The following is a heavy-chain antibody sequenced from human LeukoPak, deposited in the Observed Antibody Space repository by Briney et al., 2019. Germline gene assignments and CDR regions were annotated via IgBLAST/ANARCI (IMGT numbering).Heavy chain of an antibody. CDR3: AREGIVVVPAAIQESYYYYYMDV. CDR2: INPNSGGT. CDR1: GYTFTGYY. Sequence: ASVKVSCKASGYTFTGYYMHWVRQAPGQGLEWMGRINPNSGGTNYAQKFQGRVTMTRDTSTSTVYMELSSLRSEDTAVYYCAREGIVVVPAAIQESYYYYYMDVWGKGTTVTVSS. D-gene: IGHD2-2*01. V-gene: IGHV1-2*06. J-gene: IGHJ6*03.